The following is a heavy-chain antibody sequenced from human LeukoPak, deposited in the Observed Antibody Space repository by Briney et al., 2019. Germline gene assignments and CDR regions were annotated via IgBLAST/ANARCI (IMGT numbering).Heavy chain of an antibody. CDR3: STAMFD. J-gene: IGHJ4*02. Sequence: TGGSLRLSCAASGFTFSNAWMSWVRQAPGKGLEWVGRIKSITDGGATDYAAPVKGRFIISRDDSKNTLYLQMNSLKTEDTAVYYCSTAMFDWGQGTLVTVSS. CDR1: GFTFSNAW. V-gene: IGHV3-15*01. CDR2: IKSITDGGAT. D-gene: IGHD3-10*02.